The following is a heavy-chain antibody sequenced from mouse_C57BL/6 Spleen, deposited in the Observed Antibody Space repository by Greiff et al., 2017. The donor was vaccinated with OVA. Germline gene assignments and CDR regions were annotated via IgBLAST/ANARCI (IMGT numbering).Heavy chain of an antibody. D-gene: IGHD1-1*01. CDR2: INPNNGGT. Sequence: EVKLVESGPELVKPGASVKIPCKASGYTFTDHNMDWVKQSHGKSLEWIGDINPNNGGTIYNQKFKGKATLTVDKSSSTAYMELRSLTSEDTAVYYCARWWYGSSSYAMDYWGQGTSVTVSS. V-gene: IGHV1-18*01. J-gene: IGHJ4*01. CDR3: ARWWYGSSSYAMDY. CDR1: GYTFTDHN.